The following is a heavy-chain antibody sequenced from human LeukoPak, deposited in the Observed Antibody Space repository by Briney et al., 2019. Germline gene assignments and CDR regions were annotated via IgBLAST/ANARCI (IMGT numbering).Heavy chain of an antibody. CDR1: GGSVSIGSYY. Sequence: SETLSLTCTVSGGSVSIGSYYWRWIRQPPGKGLEWIGYIYYSGSTNYNPSLKSRVTISVDTSKNQFSLKLSSVTAADTAVYYCARDLYGMDVWGQGTTVTVSS. CDR2: IYYSGST. J-gene: IGHJ6*02. V-gene: IGHV4-61*01. CDR3: ARDLYGMDV.